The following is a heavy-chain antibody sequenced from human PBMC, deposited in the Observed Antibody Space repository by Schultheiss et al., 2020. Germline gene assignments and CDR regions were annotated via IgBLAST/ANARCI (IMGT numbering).Heavy chain of an antibody. CDR3: ARHKVVPAAMGNWFDP. J-gene: IGHJ5*02. CDR2: IYTSGST. CDR1: GGSISSGSYY. Sequence: SQTLSLTCTVSGGSISSGSYYWSWIRQPAGKGLEWIGRIYTSGSTNYNPSLKSRVTISVDTSKNQFSLKLSSVTAADTAVYYCARHKVVPAAMGNWFDPWGQGTLVTVSS. D-gene: IGHD2-2*01. V-gene: IGHV4-61*02.